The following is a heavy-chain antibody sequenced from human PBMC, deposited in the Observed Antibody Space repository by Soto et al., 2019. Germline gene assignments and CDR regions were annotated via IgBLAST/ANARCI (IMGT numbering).Heavy chain of an antibody. Sequence: QVQLQQWGAGLLKPSETLSLTCAVYGGSFSGYYWSWIRQPPGKGLEWIGEINHSGRTNYNPSLKSRVTVSVDTYKNQFSLKLSSVTAADTAVYYCGNGWLHRYYYHYGMDVWGQGTTVTVSS. CDR2: INHSGRT. D-gene: IGHD5-12*01. J-gene: IGHJ6*02. CDR1: GGSFSGYY. CDR3: GNGWLHRYYYHYGMDV. V-gene: IGHV4-34*01.